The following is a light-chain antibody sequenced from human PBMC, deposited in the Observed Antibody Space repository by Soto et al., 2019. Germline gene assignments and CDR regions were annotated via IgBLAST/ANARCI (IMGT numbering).Light chain of an antibody. V-gene: IGKV1-5*01. CDR3: QQYDTYSMYT. CDR1: QSIGTW. CDR2: DAS. J-gene: IGKJ2*01. Sequence: DIQMTQSPSTLSASVGDRVTITCRASQSIGTWLAWYQQKPGKAPKLLIYDASTLESGVPSRFSGSGSGTEFTLIISRLQPDDFATYYCQQYDTYSMYTFGQGTKVDIK.